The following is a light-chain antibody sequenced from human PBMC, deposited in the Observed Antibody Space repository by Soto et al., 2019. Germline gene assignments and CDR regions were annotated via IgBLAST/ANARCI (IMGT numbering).Light chain of an antibody. CDR2: DAT. CDR1: QSVARNL. J-gene: IGKJ2*01. CDR3: HQCATPPLT. Sequence: EIVLTQSPGTLSLSPGERATLSCRASQSVARNLLAWFQQRPGQPPRLLIYDATGRATGIPDRFSGSGSATASTLPINRLGPEDFAVYSCHQCATPPLTFGQGTKLEIK. V-gene: IGKV3-20*01.